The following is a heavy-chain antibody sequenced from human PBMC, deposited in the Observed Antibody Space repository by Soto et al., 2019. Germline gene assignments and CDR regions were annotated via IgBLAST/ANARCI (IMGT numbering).Heavy chain of an antibody. J-gene: IGHJ4*02. CDR2: ISAYNGNT. CDR1: GYTFTSYG. D-gene: IGHD3-10*01. CDR3: ARDPYYYGSGSYYRLGFDY. Sequence: ASVKVSCKASGYTFTSYGISWVRQAPGQGLEWMGWISAYNGNTNYAQKIQGRVTMTTDTSTSTAYMELRSLRSDDTAVYYCARDPYYYGSGSYYRLGFDYWGQGTLVTVSS. V-gene: IGHV1-18*01.